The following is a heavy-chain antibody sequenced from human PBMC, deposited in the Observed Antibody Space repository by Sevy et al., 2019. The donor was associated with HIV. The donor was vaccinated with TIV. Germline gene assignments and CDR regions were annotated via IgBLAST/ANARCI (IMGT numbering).Heavy chain of an antibody. CDR3: AKGCSGDSCYSPDY. V-gene: IGHV3-23*01. CDR2: ISGSGGDT. D-gene: IGHD2-15*01. CDR1: GFTFSTYV. Sequence: GGSLRLSCAASGFTFSTYVMTWVRQAPGKGLEWVSAISGSGGDTHYADSVKGRFTISRDNSKTTLSLQRTSLRAEDTAVYYCAKGCSGDSCYSPDYWGQGTLVTVSS. J-gene: IGHJ4*02.